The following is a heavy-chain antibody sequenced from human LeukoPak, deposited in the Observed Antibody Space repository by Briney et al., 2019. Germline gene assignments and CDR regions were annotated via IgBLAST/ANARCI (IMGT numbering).Heavy chain of an antibody. CDR1: GFTFSSYS. D-gene: IGHD2-2*02. V-gene: IGHV3-21*06. J-gene: IGHJ4*02. CDR2: ISSSSSYI. CDR3: ARDSRYCSAIGCYSHYFDY. Sequence: GGSLRLSCAASGFTFSSYSMNWVRQAPGKGLEWVSSISSSSSYIYYADSVKGRFTISRDNSKNTLYLQMNTLRAEDTAVYYCARDSRYCSAIGCYSHYFDYWGQGTLVTVSS.